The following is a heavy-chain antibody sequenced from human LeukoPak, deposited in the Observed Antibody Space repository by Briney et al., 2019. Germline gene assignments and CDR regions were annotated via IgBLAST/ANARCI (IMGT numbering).Heavy chain of an antibody. D-gene: IGHD2/OR15-2a*01. CDR1: GGSFSGYY. V-gene: IGHV4-34*01. J-gene: IGHJ3*02. CDR3: ARGGGLSRI. Sequence: PSETQSLTCAVYGGSFSGYYWSWIRQPPGKGLEWIGEINHSGSTNYNPSLKSRVTISVDTSKNQFSLKLSSVTAADTAVYYCARGGGLSRIWGQGTMVTVSS. CDR2: INHSGST.